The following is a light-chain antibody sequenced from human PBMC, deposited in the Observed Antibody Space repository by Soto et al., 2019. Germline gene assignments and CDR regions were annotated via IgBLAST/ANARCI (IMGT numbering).Light chain of an antibody. CDR3: QHYVNSLLT. CDR1: QIISNSY. V-gene: IGKV3-20*01. CDR2: DAS. J-gene: IGKJ4*01. Sequence: EIVLTQSPGTLSLSPGERATLSCRASQIISNSYLAWYQQKPGQAPRLLIYDASRRASGIPDRFSGSGSGTDFTLTISRLEPEDFAVYYCQHYVNSLLTFGGRTKVEIK.